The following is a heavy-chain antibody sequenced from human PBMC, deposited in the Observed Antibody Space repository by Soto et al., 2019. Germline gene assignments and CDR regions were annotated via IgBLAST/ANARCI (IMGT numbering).Heavy chain of an antibody. CDR1: GFTFSSYA. D-gene: IGHD2-15*01. CDR3: ATPIGKEHCSGGACYSGGDY. CDR2: ISGRGGGT. Sequence: EVQLLESGGGLVQPGGSLRLSCAASGFTFSSYAMTWVRQAPGKGLEWVSAISGRGGGTYYADSVKGRFTISRDNSKNTQYLQMNSLRAEDTAVYYCATPIGKEHCSGGACYSGGDYWGQGALVTVSS. V-gene: IGHV3-23*01. J-gene: IGHJ4*02.